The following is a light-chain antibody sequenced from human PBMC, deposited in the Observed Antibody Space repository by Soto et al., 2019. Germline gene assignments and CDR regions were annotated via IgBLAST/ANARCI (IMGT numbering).Light chain of an antibody. CDR2: DAS. CDR3: QQRSNWPPIT. Sequence: EIVLTQSPATLSLSPGERATLSCRASQSVGNYLAWYQQKPGQAPRLLISDASNGATGIPARFSGSGSGTDFTLTISSLEPEDFAVYYCQQRSNWPPITFGRGTRLEIK. J-gene: IGKJ5*01. CDR1: QSVGNY. V-gene: IGKV3-11*01.